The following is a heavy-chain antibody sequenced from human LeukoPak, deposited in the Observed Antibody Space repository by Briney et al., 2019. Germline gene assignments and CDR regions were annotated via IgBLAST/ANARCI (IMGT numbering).Heavy chain of an antibody. CDR1: GXSFSTYY. D-gene: IGHD1-14*01. CDR2: ISSSSTYI. J-gene: IGHJ4*02. CDR3: ARENHGSFDY. Sequence: GGSLRLSWAASGXSFSTYYLNWVRQAPGKGLEWVSCISSSSTYIYYADSVRGRFAISRDNAKNSLYLQMNSLRAEDTAVYYCARENHGSFDYWGQGSLVTVSS. V-gene: IGHV3-21*01.